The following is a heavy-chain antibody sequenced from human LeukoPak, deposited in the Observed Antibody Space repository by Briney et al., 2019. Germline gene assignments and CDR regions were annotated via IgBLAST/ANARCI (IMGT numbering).Heavy chain of an antibody. D-gene: IGHD2-15*01. CDR1: GFTFSDYY. J-gene: IGHJ5*02. V-gene: IGHV3-11*01. CDR2: ISTSGSII. CDR3: ASSGGINWFDP. Sequence: GGSLRLSCAASGFTFSDYYMSWIRQAPGKGLGGVSYISTSGSIIYHADSVKGRFTISRDNAKNSLYLQMNSLRVEDTAVYYCASSGGINWFDPWGQGTLVTVSS.